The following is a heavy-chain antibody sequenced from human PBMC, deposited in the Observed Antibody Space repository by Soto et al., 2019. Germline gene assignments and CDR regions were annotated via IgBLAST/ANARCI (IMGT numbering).Heavy chain of an antibody. CDR2: IIPIFGTA. Sequence: ASVKVSCKASGGTFSSYAISWVRQAPGQGLEWMGGIIPIFGTANYAQKFQGRVTITADESTSTAYMELSSLRSEDTAVYYCARAIAAAGIPKSGGYYYYYGMDVWGQGTTVTVSS. CDR1: GGTFSSYA. D-gene: IGHD6-13*01. V-gene: IGHV1-69*13. J-gene: IGHJ6*02. CDR3: ARAIAAAGIPKSGGYYYYYGMDV.